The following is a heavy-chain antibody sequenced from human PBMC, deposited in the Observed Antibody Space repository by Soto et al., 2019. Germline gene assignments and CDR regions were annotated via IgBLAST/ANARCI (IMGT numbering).Heavy chain of an antibody. D-gene: IGHD5-12*01. CDR1: GYTFNHYA. V-gene: IGHV1-18*04. J-gene: IGHJ4*02. CDR3: ARDIVATIQGDY. CDR2: ISAYNGNT. Sequence: QVQLVQSGPEVRKPGASVKVSCKASGYTFNHYAISWVRQAPGQGLEWMGWISAYNGNTNYAQKFEGRVTMTTDSSTSTAYLKVRSLRSNDTAVYYCARDIVATIQGDYWGQGTLVTVSS.